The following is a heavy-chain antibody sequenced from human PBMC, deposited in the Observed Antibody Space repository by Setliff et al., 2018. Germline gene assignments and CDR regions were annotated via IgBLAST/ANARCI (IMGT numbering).Heavy chain of an antibody. CDR3: ARGYCDGIGCPAPLYYFDS. CDR1: GYTFGAHY. CDR2: INPNSGDT. Sequence: GASVKVSCKASGYTFGAHYIHWVRQAPGQGFEWMGWINPNSGDTNYAQNFQGRVTMTRDTFAETAYMELRSLTSDDMAVYYCARGYCDGIGCPAPLYYFDSWGQGTLVTVSS. J-gene: IGHJ4*02. V-gene: IGHV1-2*02. D-gene: IGHD2-21*01.